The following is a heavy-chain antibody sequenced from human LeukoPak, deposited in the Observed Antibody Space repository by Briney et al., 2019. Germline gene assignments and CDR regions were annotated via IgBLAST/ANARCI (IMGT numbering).Heavy chain of an antibody. V-gene: IGHV1-18*04. D-gene: IGHD5-18*01. Sequence: ASVKVSCKASGYTFTDYYMHWVRQAPGQGLEWMGWISAYSGDTNFAQKFQDRVTMTTDTSTSTAYMELRSLRSDDTAVYYCAREGGHSYGREFDYWGQGTLVTVSS. J-gene: IGHJ4*02. CDR3: AREGGHSYGREFDY. CDR1: GYTFTDYY. CDR2: ISAYSGDT.